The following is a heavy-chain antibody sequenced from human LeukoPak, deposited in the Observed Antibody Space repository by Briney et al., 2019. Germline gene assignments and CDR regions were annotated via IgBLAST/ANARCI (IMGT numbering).Heavy chain of an antibody. CDR3: TKARAAAGIFDS. D-gene: IGHD6-13*01. V-gene: IGHV3-23*01. J-gene: IGHJ4*02. CDR2: ITHSGGGT. Sequence: TGGSLRLSCAASGFTFNSYAMSWVRQAPGKGLAWVSTITHSGGGTFYADSVKGRFTISRDISENTLYLQMKSLRVEDTAVYYCTKARAAAGIFDSWGLGTLVTVSS. CDR1: GFTFNSYA.